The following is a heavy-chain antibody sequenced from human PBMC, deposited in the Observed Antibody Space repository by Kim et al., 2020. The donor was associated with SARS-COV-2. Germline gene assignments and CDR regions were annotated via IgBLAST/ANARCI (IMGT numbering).Heavy chain of an antibody. CDR3: ARDVALWESYYDILTGYYNPYYDCYCGMVV. Sequence: GGSLRLSCAASGFTFSSYSMNWVRQAPGKGLEWVSSISSSSSYIYYADSVKGRFTISRDNAKNSLYLQMNSLRAEDTAVYYCARDVALWESYYDILTGYYNPYYDCYCGMVVWGQGTTVTVSS. V-gene: IGHV3-21*01. CDR1: GFTFSSYS. CDR2: ISSSSSYI. J-gene: IGHJ6*02. D-gene: IGHD3-9*01.